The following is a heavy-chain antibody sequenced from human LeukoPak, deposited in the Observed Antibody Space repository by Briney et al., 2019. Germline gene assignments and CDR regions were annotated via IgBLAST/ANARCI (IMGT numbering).Heavy chain of an antibody. D-gene: IGHD4-17*01. CDR2: INPDSGGT. V-gene: IGHV1-2*02. CDR1: GYTFTGYY. Sequence: ASVKVSCKASGYTFTGYYMHWVRQAPGQGLEWMGWINPDSGGTNYAQKFQGRVTMTRDTSISTAYMELSRLRSDDTAVYYCARDYGDYEVYVDYWGQGTLVTVSS. J-gene: IGHJ4*02. CDR3: ARDYGDYEVYVDY.